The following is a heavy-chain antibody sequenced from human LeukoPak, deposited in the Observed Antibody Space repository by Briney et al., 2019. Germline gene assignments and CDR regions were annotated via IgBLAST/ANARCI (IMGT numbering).Heavy chain of an antibody. CDR1: GYSISSGYY. J-gene: IGHJ4*02. Sequence: SETLSLTCTVSGYSISSGYYWGWIRQPPGKGLEWIGRIYTSGSTNYNPSLKSRVTISVDTSKNQFSLKLSSVTAADTAVYYCARGYLTGYYRGPYYFDYWGQGTLVTVSS. CDR3: ARGYLTGYYRGPYYFDY. V-gene: IGHV4-38-2*02. CDR2: IYTSGST. D-gene: IGHD3-9*01.